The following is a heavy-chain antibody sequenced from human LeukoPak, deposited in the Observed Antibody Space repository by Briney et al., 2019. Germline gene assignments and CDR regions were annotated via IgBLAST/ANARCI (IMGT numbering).Heavy chain of an antibody. D-gene: IGHD5-12*01. CDR3: TTEDTIVATIIFDY. CDR1: GFAFSNAW. Sequence: GGSLRLSCAASGFAFSNAWMSWVRQAPGKGLEWVGRIKSKTDGGTTDYAAPVKGRFTNSRDDSKNTLYLQMNSLKTEDTAVYYCTTEDTIVATIIFDYWGQGTLVTVSS. V-gene: IGHV3-15*01. J-gene: IGHJ4*02. CDR2: IKSKTDGGTT.